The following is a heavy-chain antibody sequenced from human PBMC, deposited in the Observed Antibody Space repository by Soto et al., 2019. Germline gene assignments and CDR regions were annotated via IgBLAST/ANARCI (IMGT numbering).Heavy chain of an antibody. CDR2: ISDNGINQ. CDR1: GFTFSSYA. Sequence: GGSLRLSCAASGFTFSSYAMHWVRQAPDKGLKGVAVISDNGINQTKPRCVKGGSTISKDNSKNPLNLQMNGWRAKDRAVYYCAREPRSSTLNAFEIWGQGTMGSVS. CDR3: AREPRSSTLNAFEI. D-gene: IGHD2-2*01. V-gene: IGHV3-30-3*01. J-gene: IGHJ3*02.